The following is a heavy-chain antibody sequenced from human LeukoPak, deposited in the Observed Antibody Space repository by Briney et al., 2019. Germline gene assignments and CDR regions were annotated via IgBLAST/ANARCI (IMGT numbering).Heavy chain of an antibody. D-gene: IGHD6-13*01. CDR1: GGTFSSYA. J-gene: IGHJ5*02. CDR2: IIPIFGTA. CDR3: ARVLGFYSSSWYLGAPDTSSRWFDP. V-gene: IGHV1-69*13. Sequence: SVKVSCKASGGTFSSYAISWVRQAPGQGLEWMGGIIPIFGTANYAQKFQGRVTVTADESTSTAYMKLSSLRSEDTAVYYCARVLGFYSSSWYLGAPDTSSRWFDPWGQGTLVTVSS.